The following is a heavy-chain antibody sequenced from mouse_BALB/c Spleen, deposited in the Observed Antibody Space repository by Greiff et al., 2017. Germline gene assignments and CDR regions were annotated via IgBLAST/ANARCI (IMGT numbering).Heavy chain of an antibody. V-gene: IGHV2-6-7*01. Sequence: QVQLKESGPGLVAPSQSLSITCTVSGFSLTGYGVNWVRQPPGKGLEWLGMIWGDGSTDYNSALKSRLSISKDNSKSQVFLKMNSLQTDDTARYYCAREGKGNYDRFYAMDYWGQGTSVTVSS. J-gene: IGHJ4*01. CDR2: IWGDGST. D-gene: IGHD2-1*01. CDR3: AREGKGNYDRFYAMDY. CDR1: GFSLTGYG.